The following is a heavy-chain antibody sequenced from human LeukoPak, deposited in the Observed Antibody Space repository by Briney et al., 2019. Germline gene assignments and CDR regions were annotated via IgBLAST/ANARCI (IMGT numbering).Heavy chain of an antibody. J-gene: IGHJ3*02. CDR2: IVVGSGNT. CDR3: AASYDSSGYAFDI. V-gene: IGHV1-58*02. D-gene: IGHD3-22*01. Sequence: SVKVSCKASGSTFTSSAMQWVRQARGQRLEWIGWIVVGSGNTNYAQKFQERVTITRDMSTSTAYMELSSLRSEDTAVYYCAASYDSSGYAFDIWGQGTMVTVSS. CDR1: GSTFTSSA.